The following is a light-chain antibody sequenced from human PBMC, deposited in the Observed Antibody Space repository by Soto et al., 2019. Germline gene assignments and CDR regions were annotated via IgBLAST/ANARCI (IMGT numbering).Light chain of an antibody. CDR2: GAS. CDR3: QQRSNWPSIP. CDR1: QTVNNK. Sequence: EILMTPSPATLSVSPGESATLSCRASQTVNNKVVWYQHKPGQAPRLLIYGASPRATGIPARFSGSGSGTEFTLTIGSPQSQDFAVYYCQQRSNWPSIPVGKESQLEIK. J-gene: IGKJ5*01. V-gene: IGKV3-15*01.